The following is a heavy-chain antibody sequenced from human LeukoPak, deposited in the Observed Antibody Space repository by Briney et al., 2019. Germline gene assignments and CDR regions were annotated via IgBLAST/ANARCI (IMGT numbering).Heavy chain of an antibody. CDR1: GFTFTNYA. CDR2: VSGSAYST. Sequence: GGSLRLSCAASGFTFTNYALSWVRQAPGKGLEWVSTVSGSAYSTYYADSVKGRFTVFRDNSKNTVDLQMNSLRAEDTAVYYCARYSLSSSKYYYYYMDVWGKGTTVTISS. J-gene: IGHJ6*03. V-gene: IGHV3-23*01. D-gene: IGHD5/OR15-5a*01. CDR3: ARYSLSSSKYYYYYMDV.